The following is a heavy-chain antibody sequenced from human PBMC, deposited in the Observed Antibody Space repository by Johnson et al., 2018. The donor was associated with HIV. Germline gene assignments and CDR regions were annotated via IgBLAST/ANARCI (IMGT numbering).Heavy chain of an antibody. CDR2: ISYDGSNK. Sequence: QVQLVESGGGVVQPGRSLRLSCAASGFTFSSYAMHWVRQAPGKGLEWVAVISYDGSNKYYADSVKGRFTISRDNSKNTLYLQMNSLRAEDTAVYYCARGEGYSGSYVAAFDIWGQGTKVTVSS. J-gene: IGHJ3*02. CDR1: GFTFSSYA. V-gene: IGHV3-30*04. CDR3: ARGEGYSGSYVAAFDI. D-gene: IGHD1-26*01.